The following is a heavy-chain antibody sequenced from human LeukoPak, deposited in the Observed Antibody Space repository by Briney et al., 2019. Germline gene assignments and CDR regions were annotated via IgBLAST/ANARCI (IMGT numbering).Heavy chain of an antibody. J-gene: IGHJ4*02. CDR1: GFTFSDFA. CDR2: VGGSGGGA. D-gene: IGHD1-1*01. CDR3: AKDQGTTGTTGFDY. V-gene: IGHV3-23*01. Sequence: GGSLRLSCAASGFTFSDFAMSWVRQAPGKGLEWVSAVGGSGGGAYYADSVKGRFTISRDNSKNTLSLQMNSLRAEDTAVYYCAKDQGTTGTTGFDYWGQGTLATVSS.